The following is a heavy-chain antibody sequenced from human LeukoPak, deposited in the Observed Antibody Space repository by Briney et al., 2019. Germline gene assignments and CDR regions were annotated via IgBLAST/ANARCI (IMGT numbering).Heavy chain of an antibody. J-gene: IGHJ4*02. D-gene: IGHD4-17*01. Sequence: GASVKVSCKASGGTFSSYAISWVRQAPGQGLEWMGRIIPILGIANYAQKFQGRVTITADKSTSTAYMELSSLRSEDTAVYYCARDLRPGGFVYFDYWGQGTLVTVSS. CDR2: IIPILGIA. CDR1: GGTFSSYA. V-gene: IGHV1-69*04. CDR3: ARDLRPGGFVYFDY.